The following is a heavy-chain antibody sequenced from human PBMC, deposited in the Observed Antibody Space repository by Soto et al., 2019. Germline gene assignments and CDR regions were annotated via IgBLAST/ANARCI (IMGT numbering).Heavy chain of an antibody. D-gene: IGHD5-18*01. V-gene: IGHV1-2*02. J-gene: IGHJ6*02. CDR3: ARAPQYSYGFRGRNYYGMDV. CDR1: GYSFTGNS. CDR2: IHPNNGGT. Sequence: ASVKVSCKASGYSFTGNSLHWVRQAPGQGLEWMGWIHPNNGGTNYALKFQGRVTMTRDTSTSTVYMELGSLRSDDTAVYSCARAPQYSYGFRGRNYYGMDVWGQGTTVTVSS.